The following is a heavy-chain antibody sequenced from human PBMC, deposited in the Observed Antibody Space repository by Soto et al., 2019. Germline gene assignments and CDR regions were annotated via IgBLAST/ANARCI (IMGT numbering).Heavy chain of an antibody. CDR2: ISGSGGST. CDR1: GFTFSSYA. D-gene: IGHD3-16*02. J-gene: IGHJ4*02. CDR3: AKDLSGGVIASAFDY. Sequence: EVQLLESGGGLVQPGGSLRLSCAASGFTFSSYAMSWVRQAPGKGLEWVSAISGSGGSTYYADSVKGRFTISRDNSKNTLYLQMNSLRAEDTAIYYCAKDLSGGVIASAFDYWGQGTLVTVSS. V-gene: IGHV3-23*01.